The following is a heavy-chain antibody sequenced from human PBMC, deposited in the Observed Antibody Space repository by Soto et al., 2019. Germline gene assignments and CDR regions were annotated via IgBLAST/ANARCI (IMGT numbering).Heavy chain of an antibody. V-gene: IGHV3-33*01. Sequence: QVQLVESGGGVVQPGRSLRLSCAASGFTFSTYGMHWVRQAPGKGLEWVAVIWYDGSNKYYADSVKGRFTISRDNSKNTLYLQINSRRDEDTAVYYCAREDTIVVPAAMESGFYYGMDVWGQGTTVTVSS. D-gene: IGHD2-2*01. J-gene: IGHJ6*02. CDR2: IWYDGSNK. CDR3: AREDTIVVPAAMESGFYYGMDV. CDR1: GFTFSTYG.